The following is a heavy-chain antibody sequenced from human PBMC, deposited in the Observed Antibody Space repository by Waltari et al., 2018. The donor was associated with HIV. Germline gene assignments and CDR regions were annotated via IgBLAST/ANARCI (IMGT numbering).Heavy chain of an antibody. CDR2: IDHSGGT. V-gene: IGHV4-34*02. CDR3: ARGPHTSICGVVKYFQP. CDR1: DGGSLRAYY. J-gene: IGHJ1*01. Sequence: QARLPQWGKGLLMPSETLSLPCAVYDGGSLRAYYWTWICQSPGSGLEWIGEIDHSGGTNYNPSLKSRVTISVDTSKNQFSLKLTSVTAADTGLYYCARGPHTSICGVVKYFQPWGQGTLVTVSS. D-gene: IGHD3-3*01.